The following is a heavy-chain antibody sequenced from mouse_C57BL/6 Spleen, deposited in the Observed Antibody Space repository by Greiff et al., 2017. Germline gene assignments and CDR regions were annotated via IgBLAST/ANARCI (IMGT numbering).Heavy chain of an antibody. CDR2: IHPNSGST. J-gene: IGHJ4*01. CDR3: ARVTRGNYLDYYAMDY. CDR1: GYTFTSYW. D-gene: IGHD2-1*01. Sequence: QVHVKQPGAELVKPGASVKLSCKASGYTFTSYWMHWVKQRPGQGLEWIGMIHPNSGSTNYNEKFKSKATLTVDKSSSTDYLQLSSLTSADSAVYYCARVTRGNYLDYYAMDYWGQGTSVTVSS. V-gene: IGHV1-64*01.